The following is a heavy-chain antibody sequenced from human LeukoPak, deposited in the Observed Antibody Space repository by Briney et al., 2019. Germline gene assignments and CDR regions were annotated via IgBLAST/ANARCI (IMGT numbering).Heavy chain of an antibody. CDR1: GGSFSDHY. J-gene: IGHJ4*02. Sequence: SETLSLTCAVYGGSFSDHYWNWIRQPPGKGLEWIGEINHSGATNYNASLKSRGTISVDTSKNHFSLKLNSMTAADTAVYYCARKASHFSYGLGAIDYWGQGNLVTVSS. CDR3: ARKASHFSYGLGAIDY. V-gene: IGHV4-34*01. CDR2: INHSGAT. D-gene: IGHD5-18*01.